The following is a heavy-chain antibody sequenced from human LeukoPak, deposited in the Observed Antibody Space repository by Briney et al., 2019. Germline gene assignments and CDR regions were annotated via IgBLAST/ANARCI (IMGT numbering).Heavy chain of an antibody. D-gene: IGHD3-10*01. CDR2: ISYDGSNK. J-gene: IGHJ4*02. Sequence: GGSLRLSCAASGFTFSSYGMHWVRQAPGKGLEGVAVISYDGSNKYYADSVKGRFTISRDNSKNTLYLQMNSLRAEDTAVYYCAKGHYGSGSYYYIDYWGQGTLVTVSS. CDR1: GFTFSSYG. CDR3: AKGHYGSGSYYYIDY. V-gene: IGHV3-30*18.